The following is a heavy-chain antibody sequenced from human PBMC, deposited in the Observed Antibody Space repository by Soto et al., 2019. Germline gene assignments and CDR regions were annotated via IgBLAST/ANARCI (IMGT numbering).Heavy chain of an antibody. CDR2: INHSGST. CDR3: ARGRKQWLVLPYFDY. Sequence: QVQLQQWGAGLLKPSETLSLTCAVYGGSFSGYYWSWIRQPPGKGLEWIGEINHSGSTNYNPSLKSRVTISVDTSKIQFSLKLSSVTAADTAVYYCARGRKQWLVLPYFDYWGQGTLVTVSS. D-gene: IGHD6-19*01. V-gene: IGHV4-34*01. J-gene: IGHJ4*02. CDR1: GGSFSGYY.